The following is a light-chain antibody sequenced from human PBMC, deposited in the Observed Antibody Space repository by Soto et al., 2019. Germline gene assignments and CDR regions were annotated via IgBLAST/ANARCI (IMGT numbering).Light chain of an antibody. CDR2: DAS. Sequence: EIVLTQSPATLSLSPGERATLSCRASQSVSSYLAWYQQKPGQAPRLLIYDASNRATGIPARFSGSGSGTDLTLSISSLEPEDVAVYYCQLRRTFGLGT. J-gene: IGKJ1*01. V-gene: IGKV3-11*01. CDR3: QLRRT. CDR1: QSVSSY.